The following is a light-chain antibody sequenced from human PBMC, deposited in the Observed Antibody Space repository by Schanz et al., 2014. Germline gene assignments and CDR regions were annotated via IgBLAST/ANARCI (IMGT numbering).Light chain of an antibody. Sequence: MTQSPATLSVSPGERATLSCRASQSVSSNLVWYQQKPGQAPRLLIYGASRRATGIPDRFSGSGSGTDFTLTISRLEPENFAVYYCQQYGSSPLTFGGGTKVEIK. V-gene: IGKV3-20*01. J-gene: IGKJ4*01. CDR3: QQYGSSPLT. CDR1: QSVSSN. CDR2: GAS.